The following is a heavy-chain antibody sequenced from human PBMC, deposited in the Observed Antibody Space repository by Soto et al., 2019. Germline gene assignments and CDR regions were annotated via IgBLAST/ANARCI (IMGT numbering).Heavy chain of an antibody. V-gene: IGHV4-39*01. D-gene: IGHD2-8*02. CDR1: GGSIRSTDYY. J-gene: IGHJ4*02. CDR2: IFYSGTA. Sequence: QLQLQESGPGLVKPSETLSLTCSVSGGSIRSTDYYWGWIRQSPGNGLQWMGSIFYSGTAFYDPSLRSRLGLCVDTSNNPCCLRRPYVSAAGRVVYYCAKQARGSTWSDFDCWGRGTLDTVSS. CDR3: AKQARGSTWSDFDC.